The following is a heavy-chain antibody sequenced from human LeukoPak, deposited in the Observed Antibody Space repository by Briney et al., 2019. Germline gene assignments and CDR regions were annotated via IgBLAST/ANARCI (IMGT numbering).Heavy chain of an antibody. CDR3: AKDLAPGALDL. D-gene: IGHD3-10*01. Sequence: GGSLRLSCAASGLTFSSYAMSWVRQAPGKGLEWVSALSTSGGTTYYADSVKGRFTISRDNSKNTLYLQMNSLRAEDTAVYYCAKDLAPGALDLWGQGTMVTVS. J-gene: IGHJ3*01. CDR2: LSTSGGTT. CDR1: GLTFSSYA. V-gene: IGHV3-23*01.